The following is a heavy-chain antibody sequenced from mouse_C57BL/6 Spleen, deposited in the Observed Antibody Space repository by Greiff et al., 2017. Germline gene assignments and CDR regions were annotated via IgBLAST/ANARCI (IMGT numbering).Heavy chain of an antibody. CDR3: ARSRYYGSSYLDD. J-gene: IGHJ2*01. CDR1: GYAFSSSW. CDR2: IYPGDGDT. D-gene: IGHD1-1*01. V-gene: IGHV1-82*01. Sequence: QVQLQQSGPELVKPGASVKISCKASGYAFSSSWMNWVKQRPGKGLEWIGRIYPGDGDTNYNGKFKGKATLTAAKSSSTAYMQISSLTSEDSAVYFCARSRYYGSSYLDDWGQGTTLTVSS.